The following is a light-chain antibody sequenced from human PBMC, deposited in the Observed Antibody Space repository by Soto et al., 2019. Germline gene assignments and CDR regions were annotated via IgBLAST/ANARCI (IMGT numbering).Light chain of an antibody. CDR3: SSYTGGNPSYV. J-gene: IGLJ1*01. V-gene: IGLV2-8*01. Sequence: QSVLTQPPSASGSPGQSVTISRTGTSSDVGGYDYVSWYQQHSGKAPKLMIYEVTIRPSGVSDRFSGSKSGNTASLTVSGLQAEDEADYYCSSYTGGNPSYVFGTGTKVTV. CDR1: SSDVGGYDY. CDR2: EVT.